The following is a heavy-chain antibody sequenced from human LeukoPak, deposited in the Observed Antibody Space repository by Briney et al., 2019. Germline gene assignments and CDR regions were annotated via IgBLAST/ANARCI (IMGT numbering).Heavy chain of an antibody. CDR3: AREDTYGSGTYPRPYYFDY. CDR2: IIPILGIA. D-gene: IGHD3-10*01. V-gene: IGHV1-69*04. CDR1: GDTLSSYA. Sequence: ASVKVSCKASGDTLSSYAIIWVRQAPGQGLEWMGRIIPILGIANYAQKFQGRVTITADKSTSTAYMELSSLRSEDTAVYYCAREDTYGSGTYPRPYYFDYWGQGNLVTVSS. J-gene: IGHJ4*02.